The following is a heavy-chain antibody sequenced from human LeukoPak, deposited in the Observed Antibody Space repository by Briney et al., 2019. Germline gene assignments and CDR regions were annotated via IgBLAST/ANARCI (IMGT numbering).Heavy chain of an antibody. CDR2: INHSGST. D-gene: IGHD3-10*01. V-gene: IGHV4-34*01. CDR3: AKGGFRPRVRGVVVVGWWGVGWLVVVFFVWV. Sequence: SETLSLTCAVYGGSFSGYYWSWIRQPPGKGLEWIGEINHSGSTNYNPSLKSRVTISVDTSKNQFSLKLSSVTAADTAVYYCAKGGFRPRVRGVVVVGWWGVGWLVVVFFVWVGGR. J-gene: IGHJ2*01. CDR1: GGSFSGYY.